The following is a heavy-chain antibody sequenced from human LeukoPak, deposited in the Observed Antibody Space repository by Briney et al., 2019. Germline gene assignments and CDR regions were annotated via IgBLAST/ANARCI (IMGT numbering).Heavy chain of an antibody. CDR2: INPNSGGT. Sequence: ASVKVSCXASGYTFTGYYMHWVRQAPGQGLEWMGRINPNSGGTNYAQKFQGRVTMTRDTSISTAYMELSRLRSDDTAVYYCARGVAWNAFDIWGQGTMVPVSS. CDR1: GYTFTGYY. D-gene: IGHD2-15*01. CDR3: ARGVAWNAFDI. V-gene: IGHV1-2*06. J-gene: IGHJ3*02.